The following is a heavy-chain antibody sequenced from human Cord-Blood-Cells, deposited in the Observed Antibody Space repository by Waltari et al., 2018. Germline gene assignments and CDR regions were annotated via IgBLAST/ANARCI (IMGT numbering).Heavy chain of an antibody. CDR1: AVSFRGTW. D-gene: IGHD2-2*01. Sequence: EVQLVESGGGLVQPGGSLRLSCAPPAVSFRGTWMLRARQAPGKGLVWVSRINSDGSSTSYADSVKGRFTISRDNAKNTLYLQMNSLRAEDTAVYYCARVGGRSSTSCYPDYWGQGTLVTVSS. CDR3: ARVGGRSSTSCYPDY. V-gene: IGHV3-74*01. CDR2: INSDGSST. J-gene: IGHJ4*02.